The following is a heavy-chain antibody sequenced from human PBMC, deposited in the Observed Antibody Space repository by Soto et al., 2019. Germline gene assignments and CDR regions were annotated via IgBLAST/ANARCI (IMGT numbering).Heavy chain of an antibody. Sequence: QVQLQESGPGLVRPSETLSLTCTVSGYSIGYEFWSWIRQPPGKGLEWIGCLSNSGSSNYKPSLKRRVNMSVDTSINHFSLRLGYVTAADPATYLCARHGSTVDKNGAFDYWGQGTLVIVSS. D-gene: IGHD1-1*01. CDR1: GYSIGYEF. CDR2: LSNSGSS. CDR3: ARHGSTVDKNGAFDY. J-gene: IGHJ4*02. V-gene: IGHV4-59*08.